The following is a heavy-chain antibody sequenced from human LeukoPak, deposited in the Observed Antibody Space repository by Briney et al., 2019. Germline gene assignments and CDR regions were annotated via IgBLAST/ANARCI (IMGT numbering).Heavy chain of an antibody. CDR2: VFSDSRI. CDR1: GLIVSDNY. V-gene: IGHV3-53*01. Sequence: GGSLRLSCVASGLIVSDNYMIWVRQAPGMGLEWVSIVFSDSRIYYADSVKGRFTISRDNSKNTLYLQMNTVRADDSAVYYCATYGPSNSWYLEYWGQGALVTVSS. J-gene: IGHJ4*02. CDR3: ATYGPSNSWYLEY. D-gene: IGHD2-2*01.